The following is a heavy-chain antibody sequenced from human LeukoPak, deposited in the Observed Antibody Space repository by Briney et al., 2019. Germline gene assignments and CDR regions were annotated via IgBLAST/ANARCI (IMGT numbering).Heavy chain of an antibody. CDR1: GGSISSSNYY. J-gene: IGHJ4*02. CDR2: FYNSGST. V-gene: IGHV4-39*01. Sequence: SETLSLTCTVSGGSISSSNYYWGWVRQPPGKGLQWIGSFYNSGSTYYTPSLKSRVTISVDTSKRQISLRLTSVTAADTAVYYCILMPGYWGQGILVAVSP. D-gene: IGHD2-2*01. CDR3: ILMPGY.